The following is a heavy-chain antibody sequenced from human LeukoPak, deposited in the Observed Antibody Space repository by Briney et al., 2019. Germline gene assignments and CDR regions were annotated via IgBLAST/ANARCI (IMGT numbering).Heavy chain of an antibody. CDR1: GFGLSHFD. CDR3: ARGSPWSYYYMDV. J-gene: IGHJ6*03. V-gene: IGHV3-13*01. D-gene: IGHD3-3*01. Sequence: GFLRIFCSGPGFGLSHFDLHWVRPLRGKGLEWVSHIDTAGGTYYPGSVKGRFTISRANAKKSLYLQMHNLRVGDTALYFCARGSPWSYYYMDVWGVGTAVSVS. CDR2: IDTAGGT.